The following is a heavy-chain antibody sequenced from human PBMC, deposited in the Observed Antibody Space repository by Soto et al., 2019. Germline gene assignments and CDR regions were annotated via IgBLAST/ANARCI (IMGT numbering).Heavy chain of an antibody. V-gene: IGHV3-33*01. CDR1: GFTFSSYG. D-gene: IGHD2-15*01. CDR2: IWYDGSNK. CDR3: ARNPAKYCSGGSCYSTYFDY. Sequence: PGGSLRLSCAASGFTFSSYGMHWVRQAPGKGLEWVAVIWYDGSNKYYADSVKGRFTISRDNSKNTLYLQMNSLRAEDTAVYYCARNPAKYCSGGSCYSTYFDYWGQGTLVTVSS. J-gene: IGHJ4*02.